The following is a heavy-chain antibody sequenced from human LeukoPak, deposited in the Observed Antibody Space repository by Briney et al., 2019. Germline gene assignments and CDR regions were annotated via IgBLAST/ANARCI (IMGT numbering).Heavy chain of an antibody. CDR1: GFTFSTYW. Sequence: GGSLRLSCSASGFTFSTYWMSRVRQAPGKGLEWVANMRRDGNEIYYLDSVRGRFTISRDNAKNTLYLQMNSLRAEDTAVYYCAKDRTGYSYGYFLSPWGQGTLVTVSS. CDR2: MRRDGNEI. CDR3: AKDRTGYSYGYFLSP. J-gene: IGHJ5*02. V-gene: IGHV3-7*03. D-gene: IGHD5-18*01.